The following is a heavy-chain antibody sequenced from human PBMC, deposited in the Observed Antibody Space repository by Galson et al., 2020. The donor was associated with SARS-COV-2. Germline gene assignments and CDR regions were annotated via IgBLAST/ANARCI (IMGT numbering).Heavy chain of an antibody. CDR2: IYTSGGT. J-gene: IGHJ4*02. Sequence: SETLSLTCSVSGGSISGDSYYWSWIRQPAGKGLEWIGHIYTSGGTNYNPSLKSRVSISVDTSKNQFSLKLSSVTAADTAVYYCARDAGWELLDYWGQGTLVSDSS. D-gene: IGHD1-26*01. CDR1: GGSISGDSYY. V-gene: IGHV4-61*09. CDR3: ARDAGWELLDY.